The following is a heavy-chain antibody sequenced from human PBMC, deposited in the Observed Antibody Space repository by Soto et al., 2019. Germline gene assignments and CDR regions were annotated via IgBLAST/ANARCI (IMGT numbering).Heavy chain of an antibody. CDR1: GYSFTSYW. V-gene: IGHV5-51*01. D-gene: IGHD6-19*01. CDR2: IYPGDSDT. CDR3: ARSSVAGRYYYYYGMDV. Sequence: RGESLKISCKGSGYSFTSYWIGWVRQMPGKGLEWMGIIYPGDSDTRYSPSFQGQVTISADKSISTAYLQWSSLKASDTAMYYCARSSVAGRYYYYYGMDVWGQGTTVTVSS. J-gene: IGHJ6*02.